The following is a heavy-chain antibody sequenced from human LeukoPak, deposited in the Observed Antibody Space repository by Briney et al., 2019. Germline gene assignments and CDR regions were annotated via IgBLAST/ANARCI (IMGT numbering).Heavy chain of an antibody. J-gene: IGHJ4*02. CDR3: AKDSRQQLVQAEFDY. V-gene: IGHV3-23*01. Sequence: GGSLRLSCAASGFTFSSYAMSWVRQAPGKGLEWVSAISGSGGSTYYADSVKGRFTISRDNSKNTLYLQMNSLRAEDTAVYYCAKDSRQQLVQAEFDYWGQGTLVTVSS. CDR1: GFTFSSYA. CDR2: ISGSGGST. D-gene: IGHD6-13*01.